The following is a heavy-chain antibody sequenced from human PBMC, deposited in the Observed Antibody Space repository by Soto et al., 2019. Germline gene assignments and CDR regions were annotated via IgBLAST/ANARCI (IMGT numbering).Heavy chain of an antibody. CDR1: GYTFTSYY. CDR3: ATAPPLYYFDY. Sequence: ASVKVSCKASGYTFTSYYMHWVRRAPGQGLEWMGIINPSGGSTSYAQKFQGRVTMTRDTSTSTAYMELSSLRSEDTAVYYCATAPPLYYFDYWGQGTLVTVSS. V-gene: IGHV1-46*01. J-gene: IGHJ4*02. CDR2: INPSGGST.